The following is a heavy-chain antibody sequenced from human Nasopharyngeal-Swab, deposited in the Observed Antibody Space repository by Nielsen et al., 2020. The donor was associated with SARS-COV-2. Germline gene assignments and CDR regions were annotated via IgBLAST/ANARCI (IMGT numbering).Heavy chain of an antibody. D-gene: IGHD2-21*01. CDR2: IRYDGSNK. V-gene: IGHV3-30*02. CDR3: AKDRNIVVVIAFYYMDV. J-gene: IGHJ6*03. CDR1: GFTFSSYG. Sequence: GESLKISFAASGFTFSSYGMHWVRQAPGKGLEWVAFIRYDGSNKYYADSVKGRFTISRDNSKNTLYLQMNSLRAEDTAVYYCAKDRNIVVVIAFYYMDVWGKGTTVTVSS.